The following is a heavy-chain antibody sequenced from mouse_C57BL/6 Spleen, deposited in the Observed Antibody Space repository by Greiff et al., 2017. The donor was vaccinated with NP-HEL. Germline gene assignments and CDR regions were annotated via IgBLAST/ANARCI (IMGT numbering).Heavy chain of an antibody. Sequence: VQLQQSGPELMKPGASVKISCKASGYAFSSSWMNWVKQRPGKGLEWIGRIYPGDGDTNYNGKFKGKATLTADKSSSTAYMQLSSLTSEDSAVYFCARRDYGSSYEGAMDYWGQGTSVTVSS. CDR1: GYAFSSSW. J-gene: IGHJ4*01. V-gene: IGHV1-82*01. CDR2: IYPGDGDT. D-gene: IGHD1-1*01. CDR3: ARRDYGSSYEGAMDY.